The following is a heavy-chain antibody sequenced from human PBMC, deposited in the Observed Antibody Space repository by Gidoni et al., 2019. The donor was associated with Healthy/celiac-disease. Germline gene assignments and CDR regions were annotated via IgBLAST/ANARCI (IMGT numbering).Heavy chain of an antibody. J-gene: IGHJ3*02. CDR1: GFTFSSYA. CDR2: ISYDGINK. D-gene: IGHD2-15*01. CDR3: ARDPTKTYCSGGSCYYDAFDI. Sequence: QVPLVESGGGVVQPGRSLRLSCVASGFTFSSYAMHWVRQAPGKGLKWVAVISYDGINKYYADAVKGRFTISRDKSKNTRYLQMNSLRAEDTAVYYCARDPTKTYCSGGSCYYDAFDIWGQGTMVTVSS. V-gene: IGHV3-30-3*01.